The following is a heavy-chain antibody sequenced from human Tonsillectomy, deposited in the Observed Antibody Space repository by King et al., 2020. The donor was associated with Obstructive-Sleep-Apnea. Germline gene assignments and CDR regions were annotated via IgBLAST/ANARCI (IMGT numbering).Heavy chain of an antibody. J-gene: IGHJ5*02. Sequence: VQLVESGGGLVQPGRSLRLSCAASGFTFDDYAMHWVRQAPGKGLEWVSGISWNSGSIGYADSVKGRFTIPRDNAKNSLYLQMNSLRAEETALYYCSKDATGYSSSWPNWFDPWGQGTLVTVSS. CDR3: SKDATGYSSSWPNWFDP. D-gene: IGHD6-13*01. CDR2: ISWNSGSI. CDR1: GFTFDDYA. V-gene: IGHV3-9*01.